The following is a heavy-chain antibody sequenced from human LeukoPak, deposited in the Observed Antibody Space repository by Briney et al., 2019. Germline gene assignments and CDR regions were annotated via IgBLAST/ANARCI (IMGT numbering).Heavy chain of an antibody. J-gene: IGHJ3*02. CDR1: GGSISSGGYY. CDR3: ARVVVAAHDAFDI. V-gene: IGHV4-31*03. CDR2: IYYSGST. Sequence: SQTLSLTCTVSGGSISSGGYYWIWIRQHPGKGLVWIGYIYYSGSTYYNPSLKSRVTISGDTSKNQFSLKLSSVTAADTAVYYCARVVVAAHDAFDIWGQGTMVTVSS. D-gene: IGHD2-15*01.